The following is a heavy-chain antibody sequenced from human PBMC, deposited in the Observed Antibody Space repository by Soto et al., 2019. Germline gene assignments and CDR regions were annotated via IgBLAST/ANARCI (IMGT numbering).Heavy chain of an antibody. V-gene: IGHV1-46*03. Sequence: ASVKVSCKASGYTFTSYYMHWVRQAPGQGLEWMGIINPSGGSTSYAQKIQGRVTMTRDTSTSTVYMELSSLRSEDTAVYYFVRAKMYGSGSYYDYYYYYMDVWGKGTTVTVSS. J-gene: IGHJ6*03. CDR1: GYTFTSYY. CDR2: INPSGGST. CDR3: VRAKMYGSGSYYDYYYYYMDV. D-gene: IGHD3-10*01.